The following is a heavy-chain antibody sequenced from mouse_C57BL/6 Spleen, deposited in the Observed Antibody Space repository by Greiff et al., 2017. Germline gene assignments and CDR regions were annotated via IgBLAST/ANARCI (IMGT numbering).Heavy chain of an antibody. J-gene: IGHJ4*01. CDR2: IYPGDGDT. D-gene: IGHD1-1*01. V-gene: IGHV1-80*01. Sequence: QVQLQQSGAELVKPGDSVKISCKASCYAFSSYWMNWVKQRPGKGLEWIGQIYPGDGDTNYHGKFKGKVTLTADKSSSTPYMQLRSLTSVDSAVYFCARSDCSSYEARDYWGQGTSVTVSS. CDR1: CYAFSSYW. CDR3: ARSDCSSYEARDY.